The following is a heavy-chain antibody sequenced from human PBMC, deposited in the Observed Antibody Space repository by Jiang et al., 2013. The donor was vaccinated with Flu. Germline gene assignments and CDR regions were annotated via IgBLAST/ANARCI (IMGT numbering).Heavy chain of an antibody. CDR1: GFTFSSYG. CDR3: AKDLAGATYYYLLRYGRR. D-gene: IGHD1-26*01. Sequence: VQLLESGGGVVQPGRSLRLSCAASGFTFSSYGMHWVRQAPGKGLEWVAVISYDGSNKYYADSVKGRFTISRDNSKNTLYLQMNSLRAEDTAVYYCAKDLAGATYYYLLRYGRRGAKGPRSPSP. CDR2: ISYDGSNK. J-gene: IGHJ6*02. V-gene: IGHV3-30*18.